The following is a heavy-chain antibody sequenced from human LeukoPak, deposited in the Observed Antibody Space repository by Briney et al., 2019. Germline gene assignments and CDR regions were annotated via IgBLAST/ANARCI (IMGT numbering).Heavy chain of an antibody. CDR2: IYPGDSDT. CDR1: GYSFTSYW. CDR3: ARGGDSSGWYVLEVYFDY. D-gene: IGHD6-19*01. J-gene: IGHJ4*02. V-gene: IGHV5-51*01. Sequence: GEPLKISCKGSGYSFTSYWIGWVRQMPGKGLEWMGIIYPGDSDTRYSPSFQGQVTISADKSISTAYLQWSSLKASDTAMYYCARGGDSSGWYVLEVYFDYWGQGTLVTVSS.